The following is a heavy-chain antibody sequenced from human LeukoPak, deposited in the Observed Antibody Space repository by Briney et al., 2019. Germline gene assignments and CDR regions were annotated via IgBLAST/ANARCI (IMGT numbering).Heavy chain of an antibody. J-gene: IGHJ6*03. Sequence: GSLRLSCAASGFTFSSYGMHWVRQAPGKGLEWVAFIRYDGSNKYYADSVKGRFTISRDNSKNTLYLQMNSLRAEDTAVYYCANDPLNYYYYYMDVWGKGTTVTVSS. CDR3: ANDPLNYYYYYMDV. V-gene: IGHV3-30*02. CDR1: GFTFSSYG. CDR2: IRYDGSNK.